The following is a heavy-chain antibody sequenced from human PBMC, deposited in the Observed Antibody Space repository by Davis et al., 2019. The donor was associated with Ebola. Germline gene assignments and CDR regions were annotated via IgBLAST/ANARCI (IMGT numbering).Heavy chain of an antibody. D-gene: IGHD6-19*01. CDR1: GVSISSSSYF. CDR2: FYYSGST. J-gene: IGHJ4*02. V-gene: IGHV4-39*01. CDR3: ARRSMGSGWSYFDY. Sequence: SETLSLTCTVSGVSISSSSYFWGWIRQPPRKGLEWIGSFYYSGSTYYNPSLQSRITISVDTSKNQFSLNLSSVTAADTAVYYCARRSMGSGWSYFDYWGQGTLVTVSS.